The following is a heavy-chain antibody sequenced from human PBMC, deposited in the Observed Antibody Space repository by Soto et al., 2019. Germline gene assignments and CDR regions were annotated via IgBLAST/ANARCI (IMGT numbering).Heavy chain of an antibody. V-gene: IGHV4-39*01. CDR3: ARHRDTYGSERFFDS. J-gene: IGHJ4*02. Sequence: QLQLQESGPGLVKPSETLSLTCTVFGGSISTLNDYWGWIRQPPGKGLEWIGSVYSGGCTYYNPSLQSRVAISVDTSQNQFSLKVNSVTAADTAVYYCARHRDTYGSERFFDSWGQGTLVTVSS. CDR2: VYSGGCT. CDR1: GGSISTLNDY. D-gene: IGHD3-10*01.